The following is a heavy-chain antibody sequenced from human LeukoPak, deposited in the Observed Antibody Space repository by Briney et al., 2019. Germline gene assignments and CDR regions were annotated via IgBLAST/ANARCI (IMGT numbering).Heavy chain of an antibody. D-gene: IGHD1-1*01. CDR1: GGSISSYY. Sequence: SETLSLTCTVSGGSISSYYWSWIRQPPGKGLEWIGYIYYSGSTNYNPSLKSRVTISVDTSKNQFSLKLGSVTAADTAVYYCARRVSRERRYYFDYWGQGTLVTVSS. CDR3: ARRVSRERRYYFDY. V-gene: IGHV4-59*08. CDR2: IYYSGST. J-gene: IGHJ4*02.